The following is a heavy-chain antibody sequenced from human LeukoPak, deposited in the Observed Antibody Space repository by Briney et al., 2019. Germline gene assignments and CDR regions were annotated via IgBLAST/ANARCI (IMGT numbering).Heavy chain of an antibody. CDR1: GGSISSSNHF. CDR3: ARLSARVSYDMLTGYSQTPELSCDY. V-gene: IGHV4-39*01. J-gene: IGHJ4*02. CDR2: IYYSGNT. D-gene: IGHD3-9*01. Sequence: SETLSLTCTVSGGSISSSNHFWGWIRHPPGKGLEWMGSIYYSGNTHYHPSLKSRHTISGDTSKNQFSLKLSSVTAADTAVYYCARLSARVSYDMLTGYSQTPELSCDYWGLGTRVTVST.